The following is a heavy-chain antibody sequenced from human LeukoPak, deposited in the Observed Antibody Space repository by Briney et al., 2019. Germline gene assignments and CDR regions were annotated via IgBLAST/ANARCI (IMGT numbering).Heavy chain of an antibody. V-gene: IGHV5-10-1*01. J-gene: IGHJ4*02. D-gene: IGHD4-17*01. Sequence: GESLTISCKGSGYSFTNYWISWVRQMPGKGLEWMGRIDPSDSYTKYSPSFEGHVTISVDRSTSTAFLQWNSLKASDSAMYYCATGASKVTTDFANYWGQGTQVAVSS. CDR3: ATGASKVTTDFANY. CDR1: GYSFTNYW. CDR2: IDPSDSYT.